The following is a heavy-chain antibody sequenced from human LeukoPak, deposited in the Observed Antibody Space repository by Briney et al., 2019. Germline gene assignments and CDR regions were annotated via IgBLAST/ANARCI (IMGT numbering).Heavy chain of an antibody. CDR2: INYSGTT. CDR3: ARGTMMVGP. D-gene: IGHD3-22*01. V-gene: IGHV4-59*01. CDR1: GGSFSGYY. J-gene: IGHJ5*02. Sequence: PSETLSLTCAVYGGSFSGYYWSWIRQPPGKGLEWIGYINYSGTTNYNPSLKSRVSISVDTSKNQFSLKLSSVTAADTAVYYCARGTMMVGPWGQGTLVTVSS.